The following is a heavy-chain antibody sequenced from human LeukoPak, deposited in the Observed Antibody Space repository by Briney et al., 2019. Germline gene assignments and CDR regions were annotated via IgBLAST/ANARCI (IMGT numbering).Heavy chain of an antibody. J-gene: IGHJ4*02. CDR1: GYTFTINH. CDR3: ARDMYCSSTSCYAGWDY. V-gene: IGHV1-46*01. CDR2: INPSGDST. D-gene: IGHD2-2*01. Sequence: ASVKVSCKASGYTFTINHIHWVRQAPGQGLEWMGVINPSGDSTSYAQKFQGRVTMTRDTSTSTVYMELSSLRSEDTAVYYCARDMYCSSTSCYAGWDYWGQGTLVTVSS.